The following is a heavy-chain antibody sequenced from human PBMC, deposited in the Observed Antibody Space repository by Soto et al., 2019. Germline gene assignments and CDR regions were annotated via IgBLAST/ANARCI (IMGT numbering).Heavy chain of an antibody. J-gene: IGHJ4*02. V-gene: IGHV4-4*02. CDR2: IHHSGST. D-gene: IGHD6-25*01. CDR1: GGSISNGDW. Sequence: QVQLQESGPGLVRPSGTVSLTCAVSGGSISNGDWWRLVRQPPGKGLEWIGEIHHSGSTNYNPSLKSRGTMSVVPSTNLSSQPLNSVTAADTAFYYCARDPGGDPGGWGQGTLVIVSS. CDR3: ARDPGGDPGG.